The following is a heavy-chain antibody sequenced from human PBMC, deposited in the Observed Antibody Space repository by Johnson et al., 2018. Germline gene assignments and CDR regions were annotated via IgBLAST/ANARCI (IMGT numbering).Heavy chain of an antibody. Sequence: EVQLLESGGALVQPGGSLRLSCAASGFTFSNYDMHWVRQATGKGLAWVSAIGTVGDTYYPGSVKGRFIISRDNAKNSFYLQMNNLRAGDTAVYYCASVGDDGKEDAFDIWGQGTMVTVSS. D-gene: IGHD4-23*01. V-gene: IGHV3-13*01. CDR3: ASVGDDGKEDAFDI. J-gene: IGHJ3*02. CDR1: GFTFSNYD. CDR2: IGTVGDT.